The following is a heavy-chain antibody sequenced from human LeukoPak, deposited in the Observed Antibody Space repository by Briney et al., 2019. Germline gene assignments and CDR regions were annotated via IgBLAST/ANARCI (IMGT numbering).Heavy chain of an antibody. J-gene: IGHJ6*02. CDR3: AKDGPIPYYYYYGMDV. CDR1: GFTFSSYA. CDR2: ISGSGGST. Sequence: GGSLRLSCAASGFTFSSYAMSWVRQAPGKGLEWVSAISGSGGSTYYADSVKGRFTISRDNSKNTLYLQMNSLRAEDTAVYYCAKDGPIPYYYYYGMDVWGQGTTVTVSS. V-gene: IGHV3-23*01. D-gene: IGHD2-2*02.